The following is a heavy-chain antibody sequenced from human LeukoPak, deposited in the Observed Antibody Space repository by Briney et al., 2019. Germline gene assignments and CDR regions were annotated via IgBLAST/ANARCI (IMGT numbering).Heavy chain of an antibody. Sequence: GGSLRLSCAASVFTFSGSAMHWVRQASGKGLEWVGRIRSKANSYATAYAASVKGRFTISRDDSKNTAYLQMNSLKTEDTAVYYCTRPEYSSSSVWFDPWGQGTLVTVAS. J-gene: IGHJ5*02. D-gene: IGHD6-6*01. CDR1: VFTFSGSA. CDR2: IRSKANSYAT. V-gene: IGHV3-73*01. CDR3: TRPEYSSSSVWFDP.